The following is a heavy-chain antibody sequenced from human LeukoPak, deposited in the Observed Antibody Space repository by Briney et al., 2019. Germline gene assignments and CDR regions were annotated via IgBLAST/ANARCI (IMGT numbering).Heavy chain of an antibody. Sequence: SQTLSLTCTVSGGSISSGSYYWSWIRQPAGKGLEWIGRIYTSGSTNYNPSLKSRVTISLDTSKNQFSLKLSSVTAADTAVYYCARHKQSGTYYYAFDIWGQGTMVTVSS. J-gene: IGHJ3*02. CDR2: IYTSGST. CDR1: GGSISSGSYY. V-gene: IGHV4-61*02. D-gene: IGHD1-26*01. CDR3: ARHKQSGTYYYAFDI.